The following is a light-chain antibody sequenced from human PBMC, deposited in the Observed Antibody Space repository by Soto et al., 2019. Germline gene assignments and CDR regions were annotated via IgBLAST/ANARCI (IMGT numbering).Light chain of an antibody. CDR1: SSDVGGYSY. CDR2: DVR. V-gene: IGLV2-11*01. J-gene: IGLJ3*02. CDR3: CSYAGSYTWV. Sequence: QSALTQPRSVSESPGQSVTISCTGTSSDVGGYSYVSWYQHHPGKAPKLMIYDVRKRPSGVPDRFSGSKSGNTASLTISGLQGEDGADYYCCSYAGSYTWVFGGGTKLTVL.